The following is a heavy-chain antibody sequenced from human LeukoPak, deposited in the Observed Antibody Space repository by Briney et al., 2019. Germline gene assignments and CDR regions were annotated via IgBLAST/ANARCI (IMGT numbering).Heavy chain of an antibody. CDR3: ASLPSRGYCSSTSCSTSYTFDY. CDR2: IYSGGST. J-gene: IGHJ4*02. Sequence: GGSLRLSCAASGFTVSSNYMSWVRQAPGKGLEWVSVIYSGGSTYYADSVKGRFTISRDNSKNTLYLQMNSLRAEDTAVYYCASLPSRGYCSSTSCSTSYTFDYWGQGTLATVSS. CDR1: GFTVSSNY. V-gene: IGHV3-53*01. D-gene: IGHD2-2*01.